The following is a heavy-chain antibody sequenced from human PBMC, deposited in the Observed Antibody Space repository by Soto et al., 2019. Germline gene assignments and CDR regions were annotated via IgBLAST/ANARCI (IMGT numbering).Heavy chain of an antibody. CDR2: ISGYNGDT. Sequence: ASVKVSCKASGYSFSTYGISWVRQAPGQGLEWMGWISGYNGDTNYAQKFQGRVTMTIDTSTTTAYLELRRLTYDDTAVYFCAKNGHPPYYYYGMDVCGQGTMVTVS. CDR3: AKNGHPPYYYYGMDV. D-gene: IGHD2-8*01. V-gene: IGHV1-18*01. CDR1: GYSFSTYG. J-gene: IGHJ6*01.